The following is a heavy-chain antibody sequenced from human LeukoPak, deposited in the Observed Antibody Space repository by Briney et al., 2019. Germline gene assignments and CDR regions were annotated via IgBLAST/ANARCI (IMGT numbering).Heavy chain of an antibody. CDR3: AKDFWDIVVVPSAIPDY. CDR2: ISGSGGST. J-gene: IGHJ4*02. V-gene: IGHV3-23*01. D-gene: IGHD2-2*01. Sequence: GGSLRLSCAASGFTFSSYSMNWVRQAPGKGLEWVSSISGSGGSTCYADSVKGRFTISRDNSNNTLYLQMNSLRAEDTAVYYCAKDFWDIVVVPSAIPDYWGQGTLVTVSS. CDR1: GFTFSSYS.